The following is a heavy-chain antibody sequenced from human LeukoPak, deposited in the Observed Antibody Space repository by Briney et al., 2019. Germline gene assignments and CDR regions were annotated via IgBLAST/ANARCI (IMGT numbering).Heavy chain of an antibody. Sequence: GGSLRLSCAASGFTFTRYWMAWVSQAPGKGLEWVANIKQDGSEKYHVDSVRGRFTMSRDNTKNIVFLQMDSLRVEDTAVYYCARVSRSGYYGEYWGQGTTVTVSS. D-gene: IGHD3-3*01. CDR1: GFTFTRYW. J-gene: IGHJ4*02. CDR2: IKQDGSEK. CDR3: ARVSRSGYYGEY. V-gene: IGHV3-7*01.